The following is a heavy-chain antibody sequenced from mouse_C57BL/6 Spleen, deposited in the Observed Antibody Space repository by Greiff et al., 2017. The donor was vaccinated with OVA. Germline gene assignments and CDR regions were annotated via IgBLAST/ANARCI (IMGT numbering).Heavy chain of an antibody. V-gene: IGHV1-50*01. J-gene: IGHJ2*01. Sequence: VQLQQSGAELVKPGASVKLSCKASGYTFTSYWMQWVKQRPGQGLEWIGEIDPSDSYTNYNQKFEGKATLTVDTSSSTAYMQLSSLTSEDSAVYYCARNSNYFDYWGQGTTLTVSS. CDR1: GYTFTSYW. D-gene: IGHD2-5*01. CDR2: IDPSDSYT. CDR3: ARNSNYFDY.